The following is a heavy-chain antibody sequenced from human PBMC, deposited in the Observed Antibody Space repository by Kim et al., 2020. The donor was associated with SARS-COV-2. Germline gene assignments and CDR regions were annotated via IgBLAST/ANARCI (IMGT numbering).Heavy chain of an antibody. CDR3: AKLADSSGYYNYFDY. Sequence: GGSLRLSCAASGFTFDDYAMHWVRQAPGKGLEWVSGISWNSGSIGYADSVKGRFTISRDNAKNSLYLQMNSLRAEDTALYYCAKLADSSGYYNYFDYWG. CDR1: GFTFDDYA. D-gene: IGHD3-22*01. J-gene: IGHJ4*01. CDR2: ISWNSGSI. V-gene: IGHV3-9*01.